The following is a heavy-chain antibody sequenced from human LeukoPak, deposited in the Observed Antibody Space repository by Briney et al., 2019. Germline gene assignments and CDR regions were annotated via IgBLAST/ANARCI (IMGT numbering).Heavy chain of an antibody. J-gene: IGHJ4*02. CDR3: ATLRRSRSENY. CDR1: GFTFSSYW. V-gene: IGHV3-7*05. Sequence: PGGSLRLSCAASGFTFSSYWMSWVRQAPGKGLEWVANINEDGSEKNYVDSVKGRFTISRDNAKNSLYLQMNSLRAEDTAVYYCATLRRSRSENYWGQGTLVTVSS. CDR2: INEDGSEK. D-gene: IGHD3-10*01.